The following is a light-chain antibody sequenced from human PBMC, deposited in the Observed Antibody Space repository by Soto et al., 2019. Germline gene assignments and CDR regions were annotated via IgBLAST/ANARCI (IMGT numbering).Light chain of an antibody. CDR3: HQFYTTPYA. CDR2: WAS. V-gene: IGKV4-1*01. Sequence: DIVMTQSPDSLAVSLGERATINCKSSQSVLYSSNNKNYLAWYQQKPGQPPKLLIYWASTRESGVPARFSGSGSGTDFTLTISSLQAEDVAVYYCHQFYTTPYAFGQGTKLEIK. CDR1: QSVLYSSNNKNY. J-gene: IGKJ2*01.